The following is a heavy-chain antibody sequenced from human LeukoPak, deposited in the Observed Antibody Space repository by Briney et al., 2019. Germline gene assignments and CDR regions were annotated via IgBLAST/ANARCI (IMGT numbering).Heavy chain of an antibody. D-gene: IGHD1/OR15-1a*01. CDR1: GYTFTSYD. J-gene: IGHJ4*02. Sequence: ASVKVSCKASGYTFTSYDINWVRQATGQGLEWMGWMNPISGNTGSAQKLQGRVTMTTDTSTSTAYMELRSLRSDDTAVYYCARDLYGQQRDYWGQGTLVTVSS. CDR2: MNPISGNT. CDR3: ARDLYGQQRDY. V-gene: IGHV1-8*01.